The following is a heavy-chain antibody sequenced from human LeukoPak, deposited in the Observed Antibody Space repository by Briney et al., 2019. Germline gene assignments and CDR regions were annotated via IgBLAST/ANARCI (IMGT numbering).Heavy chain of an antibody. J-gene: IGHJ1*01. CDR1: GGTFSSYA. D-gene: IGHD4-23*01. Sequence: HGASVKVSCKASGGTFSSYAISWVRLAPGQGLEWMGRIIPIFGTANYAQKFQGRVTITADESTSTAYMELSSLRSEDTAVYYCARGPDYGGITEYSQHWGQGTLVTVSS. CDR2: IIPIFGTA. CDR3: ARGPDYGGITEYSQH. V-gene: IGHV1-69*13.